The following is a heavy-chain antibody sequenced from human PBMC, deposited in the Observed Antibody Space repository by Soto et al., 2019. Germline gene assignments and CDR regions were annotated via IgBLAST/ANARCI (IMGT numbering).Heavy chain of an antibody. Sequence: QVQLVQSGAEVRTPGSSVTVSCKASGGTFDAYTITWVRQAPGQGLEWMGGIIPLFGTANYAQKFQGRVTITADESTTTAHMELSSLRSEYTAVYVCERLGTKAMDVWGQGTMVTISS. CDR2: IIPLFGTA. CDR3: ERLGTKAMDV. V-gene: IGHV1-69*01. CDR1: GGTFDAYT. D-gene: IGHD2-2*01. J-gene: IGHJ6*02.